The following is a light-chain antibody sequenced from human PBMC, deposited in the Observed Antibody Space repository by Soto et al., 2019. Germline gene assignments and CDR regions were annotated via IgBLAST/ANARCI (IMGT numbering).Light chain of an antibody. CDR1: SSNIGNNA. V-gene: IGLV1-36*01. CDR2: DVN. CDR3: ASYTRTTTLV. Sequence: QSVLTQPPSVSEAPRQRVTISCSGSSSNIGNNAVNWYQQLPGKAPKLVIYDVNNRPSGISYRFSGSKSGNTASLTISGLQAEDEADYYCASYTRTTTLVFGGGTKVTVL. J-gene: IGLJ2*01.